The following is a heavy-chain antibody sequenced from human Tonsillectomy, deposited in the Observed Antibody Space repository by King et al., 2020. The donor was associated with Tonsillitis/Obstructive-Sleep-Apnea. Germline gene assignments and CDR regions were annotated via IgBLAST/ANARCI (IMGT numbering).Heavy chain of an antibody. V-gene: IGHV3-49*04. CDR3: CRQGISLYYMDV. CDR1: GFTFVDYA. D-gene: IGHD3-3*01. Sequence: VQLVQSGGGLVQPGRSLRLSCTASGFTFVDYAMSWVRQAPGKGLEWVGFIRSKSYGGTTEYAASVKGRFSISRDDSKTVAYLQMNSLKTEDPAVYYCCRQGISLYYMDVWGKGTTVTVSS. J-gene: IGHJ6*03. CDR2: IRSKSYGGTT.